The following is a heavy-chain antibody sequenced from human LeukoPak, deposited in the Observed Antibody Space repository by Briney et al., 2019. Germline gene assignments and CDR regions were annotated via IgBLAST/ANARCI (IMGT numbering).Heavy chain of an antibody. CDR2: IYTGGSP. J-gene: IGHJ4*02. CDR3: ARDLGGFDY. CDR1: GFTVSSNY. V-gene: IGHV3-66*01. Sequence: HPGGSLRLSCAASGFTVSSNYMNWVRQAPGKGLEWVSVIYTGGSPYYADSVKGRFTISRDNSKNTLYLQMNSLRAEDTAVYYCARDLGGFDYWGQGTLVTVSS.